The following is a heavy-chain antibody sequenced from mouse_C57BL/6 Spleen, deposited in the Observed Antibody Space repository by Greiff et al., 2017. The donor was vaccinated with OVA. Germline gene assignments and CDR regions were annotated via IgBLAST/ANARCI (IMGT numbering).Heavy chain of an antibody. CDR2: IDPSDSET. Sequence: QVQLQQPGAELVRPGSSVKLSCKASGYTFTSYWMHWVKQRPIQGLEWIGNIDPSDSETNYNQKFKDKATLTVDKSSSTAYMQLSSLTSEASAVYYGARSYSSREGYFDVWGTGTTVTVSS. V-gene: IGHV1-52*01. CDR1: GYTFTSYW. CDR3: ARSYSSREGYFDV. D-gene: IGHD1-1*01. J-gene: IGHJ1*03.